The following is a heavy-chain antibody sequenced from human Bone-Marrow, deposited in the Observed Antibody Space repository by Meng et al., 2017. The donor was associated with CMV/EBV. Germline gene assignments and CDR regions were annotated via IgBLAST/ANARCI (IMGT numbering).Heavy chain of an antibody. CDR1: GFTFSDYW. V-gene: IGHV3-7*01. CDR3: ARDPFIKAFDI. CDR2: IKEDGSEK. J-gene: IGHJ3*02. Sequence: GESLKISCAASGFTFSDYWITWLRQAPGRGLELVAHIKEDGSEKYFVGSVKGRFTISRDNAKNSLYLQMNSLRAEDTAVYYCARDPFIKAFDIWGQGTTVTVSS.